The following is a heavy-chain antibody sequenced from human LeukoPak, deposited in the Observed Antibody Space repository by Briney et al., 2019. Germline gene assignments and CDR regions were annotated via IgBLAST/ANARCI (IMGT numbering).Heavy chain of an antibody. Sequence: GGSLRPSCAASGFTFSSYSMNWVRQAPGKGLEWVSSISSSSSYIYYADSVKGRFTISRDNAKNSLYLQMNSLRAEDTAVYYCAVMTTDDAFDIWGQGTMVTVSS. V-gene: IGHV3-21*01. CDR3: AVMTTDDAFDI. D-gene: IGHD4-11*01. J-gene: IGHJ3*02. CDR2: ISSSSSYI. CDR1: GFTFSSYS.